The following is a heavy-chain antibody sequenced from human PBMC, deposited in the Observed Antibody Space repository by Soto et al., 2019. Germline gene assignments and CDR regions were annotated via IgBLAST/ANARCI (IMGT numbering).Heavy chain of an antibody. CDR2: IWYDGSNK. D-gene: IGHD2-21*02. J-gene: IGHJ3*02. CDR1: GFTFSSYG. CDR3: ARDRSYCGVDCYPLDAFDI. Sequence: PGGSLRLSCAASGFTFSSYGMHWVRQAPGKGLEWVAVIWYDGSNKYYADSVEGRFTISRDNSKNTLYLQMNSLRAEDTAVYYCARDRSYCGVDCYPLDAFDIWGQGTMVTVSS. V-gene: IGHV3-33*01.